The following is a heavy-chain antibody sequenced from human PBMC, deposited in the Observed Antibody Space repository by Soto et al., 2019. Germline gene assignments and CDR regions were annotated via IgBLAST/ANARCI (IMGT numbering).Heavy chain of an antibody. CDR2: ISAHNGNT. J-gene: IGHJ4*02. CDR1: GYTFTSYG. Sequence: QVHLVQSGAEVKKPGASVKVSCKGSGYTFTSYGITWVRQAPGQGLEWMGWISAHNGNTNYAQKHQARVTETRDTSTSTAYMELRSLRSDDTAVYYCARGRYGDYWGQGALVTVSS. V-gene: IGHV1-18*01. D-gene: IGHD1-1*01. CDR3: ARGRYGDY.